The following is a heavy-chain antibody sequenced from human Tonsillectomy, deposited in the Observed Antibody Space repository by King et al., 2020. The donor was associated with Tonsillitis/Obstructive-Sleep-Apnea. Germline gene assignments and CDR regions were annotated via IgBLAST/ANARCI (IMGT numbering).Heavy chain of an antibody. J-gene: IGHJ4*02. V-gene: IGHV5-51*01. CDR3: ARLLXGGXXXFDF. CDR1: GYSFASQW. CDR2: IYPDDSDT. Sequence: EDQLVQSGAEVKKPGESLKXSCKGSGYSFASQWIGWVRQMPGKGLEWMGLIYPDDSDTRYNPSFKGQVTISADKSISTAYLQWSSLKASDTAMYYWARLLXGGXXXFDFXXXGXLXTVSS.